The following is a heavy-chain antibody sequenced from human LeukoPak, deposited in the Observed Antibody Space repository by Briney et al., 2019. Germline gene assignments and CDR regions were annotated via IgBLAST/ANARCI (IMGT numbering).Heavy chain of an antibody. V-gene: IGHV3-74*01. Sequence: GGSLRLSCTASGFSFSGHWMHWARQLPGKGLVWVSRISPTGSTTSYADSVKGRFTVSRDNAKNTLYLQVNNLRAEDTAVYYCARGPNSNWSGLDSWGQGTLLTVSS. CDR3: ARGPNSNWSGLDS. D-gene: IGHD6-6*01. CDR2: ISPTGSTT. J-gene: IGHJ4*02. CDR1: GFSFSGHW.